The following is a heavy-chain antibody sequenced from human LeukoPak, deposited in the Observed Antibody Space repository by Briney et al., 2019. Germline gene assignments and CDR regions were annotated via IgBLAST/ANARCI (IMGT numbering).Heavy chain of an antibody. D-gene: IGHD5-18*01. J-gene: IGHJ4*02. Sequence: PSETLSLTCTVSGGSISSGGYYWSWIRQHPGKGLEWIGYIYYSGSTYYNPSLKSRVTMSVDTSKNQFSLKLSSVTAADTAVYYCARGAVDTAMVDYWGQGTLVTVSS. CDR2: IYYSGST. V-gene: IGHV4-31*03. CDR3: ARGAVDTAMVDY. CDR1: GGSISSGGYY.